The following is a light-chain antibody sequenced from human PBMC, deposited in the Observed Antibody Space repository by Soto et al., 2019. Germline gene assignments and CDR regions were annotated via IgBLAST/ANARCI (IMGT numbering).Light chain of an antibody. CDR2: KAS. CDR3: QQYNTYPLT. J-gene: IGKJ4*01. V-gene: IGKV1-5*03. Sequence: DIQMTQSPSTLSASVGDRVTITCRASQSISTWLAWYQQKPGKAPKLLIYKASSLEGGVPSRFGGSGSGTLFNITISSLHPDDFATYYCQQYNTYPLTFGGGTMVDIK. CDR1: QSISTW.